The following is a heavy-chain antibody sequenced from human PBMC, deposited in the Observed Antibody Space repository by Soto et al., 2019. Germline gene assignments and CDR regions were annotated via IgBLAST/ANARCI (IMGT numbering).Heavy chain of an antibody. D-gene: IGHD3-3*01. V-gene: IGHV3-23*01. J-gene: IGHJ4*02. Sequence: PGGSLRLSCAASGFRFRNYAMRWVRQAPGKGLEWVSTISSSTGNTYYADSVKGRFTISRDNSKITLYLQMSSLRAEDTAVYYCAKRVGYDFWSGNFDHWGQGTLVTVSS. CDR3: AKRVGYDFWSGNFDH. CDR2: ISSSTGNT. CDR1: GFRFRNYA.